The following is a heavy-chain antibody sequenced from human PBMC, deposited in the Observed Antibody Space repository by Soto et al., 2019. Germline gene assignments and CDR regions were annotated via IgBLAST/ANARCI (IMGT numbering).Heavy chain of an antibody. CDR2: IYYSGST. V-gene: IGHV4-61*01. J-gene: IGHJ3*02. Sequence: AETLSLTCTVSGGSVCSGSYYWSWIRQPPGKGLEWIGYIYYSGSTNYNPSLKSRVTISVDTSKNQFSLKLSSVTAADTAVYYCARGGYSGSYYFDAFDIWGQGTMVTVSS. CDR3: ARGGYSGSYYFDAFDI. D-gene: IGHD1-26*01. CDR1: GGSVCSGSYY.